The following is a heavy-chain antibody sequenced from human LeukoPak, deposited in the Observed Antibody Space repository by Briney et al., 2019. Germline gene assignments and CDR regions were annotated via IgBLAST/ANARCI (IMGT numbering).Heavy chain of an antibody. CDR2: IYTSGST. Sequence: SETLSLTCTVSGYSISNYDWSWIRQPAGKGLEWIGRIYTSGSTNYNPSLKSRVTMSVDTSKKQFSLKLSSVTAADTAVYYCARLTSSWYQDWYFDLWGRGTLVTVSS. CDR3: ARLTSSWYQDWYFDL. V-gene: IGHV4-4*07. J-gene: IGHJ2*01. CDR1: GYSISNYD. D-gene: IGHD6-13*01.